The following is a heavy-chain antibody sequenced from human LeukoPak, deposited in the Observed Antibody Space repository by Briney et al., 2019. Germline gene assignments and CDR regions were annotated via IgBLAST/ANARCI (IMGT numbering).Heavy chain of an antibody. Sequence: PSETLSLTCTVSGGSISSYHWSWIRQPAGKGLEWIGRIYTSGSTDYNPSLKSRVTMSVGTSENQFPLRLSSVTAADTAVYYCARGYSGYSRAYFDYWGQGTLVTVSS. CDR3: ARGYSGYSRAYFDY. CDR1: GGSISSYH. CDR2: IYTSGST. D-gene: IGHD5-12*01. V-gene: IGHV4-4*07. J-gene: IGHJ4*02.